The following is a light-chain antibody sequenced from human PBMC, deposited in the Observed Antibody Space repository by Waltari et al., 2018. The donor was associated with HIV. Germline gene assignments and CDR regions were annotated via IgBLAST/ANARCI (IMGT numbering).Light chain of an antibody. CDR2: DVS. V-gene: IGLV2-14*01. CDR3: SSYTSRSTYV. CDR1: SSDIGGYKY. Sequence: QSALTQPAPVSGSPGQSITISCTGTSSDIGGYKYVSWYQQHPGKAPKLMLYDVSNRPSGVSNRFSGSKSGNTASLTISGLQAEDEADYYCSSYTSRSTYVFGAGTKVTVL. J-gene: IGLJ1*01.